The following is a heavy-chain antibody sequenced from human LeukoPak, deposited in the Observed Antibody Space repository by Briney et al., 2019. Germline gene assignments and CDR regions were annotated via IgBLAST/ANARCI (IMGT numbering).Heavy chain of an antibody. V-gene: IGHV4-38-2*02. CDR3: ARVPYYYDSSGYSLIIYFDY. D-gene: IGHD3-22*01. J-gene: IGHJ4*02. CDR2: IYHSGST. CDR1: GYSISSGYY. Sequence: SETLSLTCTVSGYSISSGYYWGWIRQPPGKGLEWIGSIYHSGSTYYNPSLKSRVTISVDTSKNQFSLKLSSVTAADTAVYYCARVPYYYDSSGYSLIIYFDYWGQGTLVTVSS.